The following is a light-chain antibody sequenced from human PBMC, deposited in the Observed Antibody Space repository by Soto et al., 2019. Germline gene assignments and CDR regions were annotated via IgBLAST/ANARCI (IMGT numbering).Light chain of an antibody. J-gene: IGKJ2*01. CDR1: QSVSNW. Sequence: DIQMTQSPSTLSASVGDRVTITCRASQSVSNWLAWYQQKPGKAPKLLIYKVSTLEGGVPYRFSGSGSGTEFTLTITSLQPDDFATYYCQQYNSFLYTFGQGTKLEIK. CDR2: KVS. V-gene: IGKV1-5*03. CDR3: QQYNSFLYT.